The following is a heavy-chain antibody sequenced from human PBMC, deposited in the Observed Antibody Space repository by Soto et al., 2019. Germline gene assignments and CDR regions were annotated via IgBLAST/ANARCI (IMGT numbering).Heavy chain of an antibody. J-gene: IGHJ6*02. D-gene: IGHD3-3*01. Sequence: GGSLRLSCAASGFTFSSYWMSWVRQAPGKGLEWVANIKQDGSEKYYVDSVKGRFTISRDNAKNSLYLQMNSLRAEDTAVYYCARETYDFWSGSLVYGMDVWGQGTMVTVSS. V-gene: IGHV3-7*01. CDR3: ARETYDFWSGSLVYGMDV. CDR1: GFTFSSYW. CDR2: IKQDGSEK.